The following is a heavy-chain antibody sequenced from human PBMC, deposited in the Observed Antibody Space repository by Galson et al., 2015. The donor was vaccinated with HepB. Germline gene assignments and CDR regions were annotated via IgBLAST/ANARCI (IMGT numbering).Heavy chain of an antibody. CDR2: INAYNGKT. D-gene: IGHD6-19*01. V-gene: IGHV1-18*04. J-gene: IGHJ4*02. CDR1: GYTFTAYG. Sequence: SCKASGYTFTAYGITWVRQAPGQGLEWMGWINAYNGKTNYAQKLQGRVTMTTDTSTSTAYMELRSLRSDDTAVYYCARGVAVSESYFFDFWGQGTLVTVSS. CDR3: ARGVAVSESYFFDF.